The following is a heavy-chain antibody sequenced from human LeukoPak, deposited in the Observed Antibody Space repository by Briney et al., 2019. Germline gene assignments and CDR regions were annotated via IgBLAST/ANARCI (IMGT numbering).Heavy chain of an antibody. V-gene: IGHV3-53*01. J-gene: IGHJ4*02. CDR2: LYRGGNT. Sequence: GGSLRLSCAASGFTVSRNNMGWVRQAPGKGLEWVSGLYRGGNTYNADSVQGRFVISRDISKNTLYLQMNSLRAEDTAVYYCARGDRGRQHWLPAYWGQGTLVTVST. CDR3: ARGDRGRQHWLPAY. D-gene: IGHD5-18*01. CDR1: GFTVSRNN.